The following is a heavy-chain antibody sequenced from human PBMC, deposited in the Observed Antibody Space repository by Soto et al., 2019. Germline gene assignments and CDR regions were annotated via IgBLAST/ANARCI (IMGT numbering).Heavy chain of an antibody. Sequence: EVQLVESGGVVVQPGGSLRLSCAASGFTFDDYTMHWVRQAPGKGLEWVSLISWDGGSTYYADSVKGRFTISRDNSKNYLYLQMNSLRTEDTALYYCAKGRSLGDGMDVWGQGTTVTVSS. CDR2: ISWDGGST. J-gene: IGHJ6*02. CDR1: GFTFDDYT. D-gene: IGHD4-17*01. CDR3: AKGRSLGDGMDV. V-gene: IGHV3-43*01.